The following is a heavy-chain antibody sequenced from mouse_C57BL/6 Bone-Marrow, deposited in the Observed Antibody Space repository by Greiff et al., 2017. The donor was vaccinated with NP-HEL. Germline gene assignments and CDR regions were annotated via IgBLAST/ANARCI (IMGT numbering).Heavy chain of an antibody. CDR3: ARHRDYGSSYWYFDV. J-gene: IGHJ1*03. CDR2: ISNLAYSI. Sequence: DVHLVESGGGLVQPGGSLKLSCAASGFTFSDYGMAWVRQAPRKGPEWVAFISNLAYSIYYADTVTGRFTISRENAKNTLYLEMSSLRSEDTAMYYCARHRDYGSSYWYFDVWGTGTTVTVSS. V-gene: IGHV5-15*01. CDR1: GFTFSDYG. D-gene: IGHD1-1*01.